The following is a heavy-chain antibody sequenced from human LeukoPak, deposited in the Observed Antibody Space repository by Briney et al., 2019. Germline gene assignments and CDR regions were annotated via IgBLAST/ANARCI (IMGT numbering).Heavy chain of an antibody. V-gene: IGHV3-23*01. CDR1: GFTFCSYA. CDR3: AKEPGYSGYDYPDY. D-gene: IGHD5-12*01. Sequence: GGSLRLSCGASGFTFCSYAVIGLPQARGEGGEGGAAINGSGYNKYYADSVKRVTTTSRDTYKNTLHLQMNMMTADDTAVYYCAKEPGYSGYDYPDYWGQGTLVTVSS. CDR2: INGSGYNK. J-gene: IGHJ4*02.